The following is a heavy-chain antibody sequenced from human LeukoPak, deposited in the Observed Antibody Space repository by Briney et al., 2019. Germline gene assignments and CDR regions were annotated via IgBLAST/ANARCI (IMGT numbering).Heavy chain of an antibody. J-gene: IGHJ6*02. V-gene: IGHV1-69*13. CDR3: GGGSGLLFDSDYYGMDV. Sequence: GASVKVSCKASGGTFSSYAISWVRQAPGQGLEWMGGIIPIFGTANYAQKFQGRVTITADESTSTAYMELRSLRSDDTAVYYCGGGSGLLFDSDYYGMDVWGQGTTVTVSS. D-gene: IGHD2-21*02. CDR2: IIPIFGTA. CDR1: GGTFSSYA.